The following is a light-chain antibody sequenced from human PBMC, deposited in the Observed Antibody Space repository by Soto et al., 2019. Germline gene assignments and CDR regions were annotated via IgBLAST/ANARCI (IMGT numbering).Light chain of an antibody. CDR2: GAS. V-gene: IGKV3-15*01. CDR1: QNVFNN. CDR3: QQYNQWLT. J-gene: IGKJ4*01. Sequence: EIVVTQSPVTLSVSPGETATLPRRASQNVFNNLAWYQVKPGQAPRLLIYGASTRATGIPVRFSGSGSGTDFTLTIHSLQSEDFAVYYCQQYNQWLTFGGGTKVEIK.